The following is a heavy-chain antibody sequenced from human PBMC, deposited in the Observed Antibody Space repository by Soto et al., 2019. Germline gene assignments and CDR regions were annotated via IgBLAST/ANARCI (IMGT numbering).Heavy chain of an antibody. J-gene: IGHJ5*02. CDR2: ISAYNGNT. D-gene: IGHD3-3*01. CDR1: GYTFTSYG. Sequence: ASVKVSCKASGYTFTSYGISWVRQAPGQGLEWMGWISAYNGNTNYAQKLQGRVTMTTDTSTSTAYMELRSLRSDDTAVYYCARDRSYYDFWSGYPTHNNWFDPWGQGTLVTVSS. CDR3: ARDRSYYDFWSGYPTHNNWFDP. V-gene: IGHV1-18*01.